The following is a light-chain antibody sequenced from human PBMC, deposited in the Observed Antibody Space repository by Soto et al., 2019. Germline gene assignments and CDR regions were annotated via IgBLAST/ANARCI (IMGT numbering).Light chain of an antibody. J-gene: IGLJ1*01. Sequence: QSALTQPASVSGSPGQSITISCTGTGSDVGGYNYVSWYQQHPGKAPELMIYDVSNRPSGVSNRFSGSKSGNTASLTISGLQAEDEADYYCSSYTSSSTLHVFGTGTKLTVL. V-gene: IGLV2-14*01. CDR1: GSDVGGYNY. CDR2: DVS. CDR3: SSYTSSSTLHV.